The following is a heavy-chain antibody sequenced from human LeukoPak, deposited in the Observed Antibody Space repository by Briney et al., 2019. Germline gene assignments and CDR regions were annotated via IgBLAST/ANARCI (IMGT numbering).Heavy chain of an antibody. CDR2: ISAYNGDT. J-gene: IGHJ2*01. CDR3: ARDPSNTSGRYQYFDL. Sequence: GASVKVSCKASGYTFTHHGITWVRQAPGQGLEWMGWISAYNGDTMYAQKVQGRVTMTTDRSTTTAYMELRSLTSDDTALYYCARDPSNTSGRYQYFDLWGRGTLVTVSS. CDR1: GYTFTHHG. D-gene: IGHD6-19*01. V-gene: IGHV1-18*01.